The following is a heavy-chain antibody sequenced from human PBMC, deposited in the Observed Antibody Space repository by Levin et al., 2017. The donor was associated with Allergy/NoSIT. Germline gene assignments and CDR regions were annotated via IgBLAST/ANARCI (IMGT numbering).Heavy chain of an antibody. D-gene: IGHD3-10*01. CDR2: VYYTGSS. Sequence: SETLSLTCIVSGGSIGSYYWSWIRQPPGKGLEWIGYVYYTGSSNRNPSLKSRVTISVDTSKKQFSLTLNSVTAADTAVYYCARQRSGSYYDDGFDFWGPGTTVTVSS. V-gene: IGHV4-59*01. CDR3: ARQRSGSYYDDGFDF. CDR1: GGSIGSYY. J-gene: IGHJ3*01.